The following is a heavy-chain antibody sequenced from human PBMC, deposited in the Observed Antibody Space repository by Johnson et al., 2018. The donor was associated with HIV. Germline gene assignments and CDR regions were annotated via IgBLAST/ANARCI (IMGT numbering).Heavy chain of an antibody. CDR1: GFTFSTYG. D-gene: IGHD3-3*01. CDR3: AKDMGEWYCEEWASEYYDFGRYSPCLYPRGVVGTFDI. V-gene: IGHV3-30*18. CDR2: ISYDGSKK. J-gene: IGHJ3*02. Sequence: QVQLVESGGGVVQPGRSLRLSCAGSGFTFSTYGMAWVRQAPGKGLEWVALISYDGSKKYYADSVKGRFTISRDNSKDTLYLQMNGLRPEDTALFYCAKDMGEWYCEEWASEYYDFGRYSPCLYPRGVVGTFDIWGQGTMVTVSS.